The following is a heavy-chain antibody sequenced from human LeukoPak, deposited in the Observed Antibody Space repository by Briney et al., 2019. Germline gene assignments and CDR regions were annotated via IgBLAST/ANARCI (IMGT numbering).Heavy chain of an antibody. V-gene: IGHV3-43D*03. Sequence: GGSLRLSCAASGFTFDDYAMHWVRQAPGKGLEWVSLISWDGGSSYYADSVKGRFTISRDNSKNSLYLQMNRLRAEDTALYYCAKDSVAVTGTGNIDYWGQGTLVTVSS. CDR3: AKDSVAVTGTGNIDY. CDR1: GFTFDDYA. CDR2: ISWDGGSS. D-gene: IGHD6-19*01. J-gene: IGHJ4*02.